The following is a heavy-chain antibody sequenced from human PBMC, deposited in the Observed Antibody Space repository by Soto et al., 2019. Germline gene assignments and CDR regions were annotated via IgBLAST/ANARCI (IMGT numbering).Heavy chain of an antibody. Sequence: ASVKVSCKASGGTFSSYAISWVRQAPGQGLEWMGGIIPIFGTANYAQKFQGRVTITADKSTSTAYMELSSLRSEDTAVYYCARAIVGATERYYFDYWGQGTLVTVSS. D-gene: IGHD1-26*01. CDR1: GGTFSSYA. CDR3: ARAIVGATERYYFDY. CDR2: IIPIFGTA. V-gene: IGHV1-69*06. J-gene: IGHJ4*02.